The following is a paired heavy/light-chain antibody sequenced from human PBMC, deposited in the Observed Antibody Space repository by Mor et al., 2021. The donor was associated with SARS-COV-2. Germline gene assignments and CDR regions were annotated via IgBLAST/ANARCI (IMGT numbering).Light chain of an antibody. CDR1: QSIGKY. Sequence: DIQMTQSPSSLSASVGDRVTITCRASQSIGKYLNWYQQKPGKVPKLLIYGASSLQSGVPSRFSGSGSGTDFTLTISSLQAEDFATYYCQQSYSTPWTFGPGTKVDIK. CDR2: GAS. V-gene: IGKV1-39*01. CDR3: QQSYSTPWT. J-gene: IGKJ3*01.
Heavy chain of an antibody. CDR2: MNSDGSSI. CDR1: GFIFRDYW. CDR3: GRVTEDTSGYYYGGVDT. Sequence: EVQLVESGGGLVQPGGSLRLSCAASGFIFRDYWMHWVRQVPGKGLVWVSRMNSDGSSISYADSVKGRFTISRDNAKNTLYLQINSLRAEDTAVYYCGRVTEDTSGYYYGGVDTWGQGTLVTVSS. D-gene: IGHD3-22*01. V-gene: IGHV3-74*01. J-gene: IGHJ5*02.